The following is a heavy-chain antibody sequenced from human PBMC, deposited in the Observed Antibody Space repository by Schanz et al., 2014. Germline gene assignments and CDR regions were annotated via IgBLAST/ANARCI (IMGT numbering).Heavy chain of an antibody. Sequence: EVQLVESGGGLVQPGESLRVSCAASGFTFSNYWMSWVRQAPGKGLEWLGRIQGGASAGTTDYAAPVKGRFTISRDDSKNTMYLQMNSLKTEDTAVYYCKWELHVYYGMDVWGQGTAVTVSS. D-gene: IGHD1-26*01. V-gene: IGHV3-15*01. J-gene: IGHJ6*02. CDR3: KWELHVYYGMDV. CDR2: IQGGASAGTT. CDR1: GFTFSNYW.